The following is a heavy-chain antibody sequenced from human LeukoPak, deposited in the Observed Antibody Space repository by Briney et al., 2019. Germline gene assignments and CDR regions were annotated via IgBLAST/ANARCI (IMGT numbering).Heavy chain of an antibody. CDR2: IRYDGSNK. D-gene: IGHD6-13*01. CDR3: AKDSEEGSSWYRDLDY. Sequence: GGSLRLSCAASGFTFSSYGMHWVRQAPGKGLEWVAFIRYDGSNKYYADSVKGRFTISRDNSKNTLYLQMNSLRAEDTAVYYCAKDSEEGSSWYRDLDYWGQGTLVTVSS. CDR1: GFTFSSYG. J-gene: IGHJ4*02. V-gene: IGHV3-30*02.